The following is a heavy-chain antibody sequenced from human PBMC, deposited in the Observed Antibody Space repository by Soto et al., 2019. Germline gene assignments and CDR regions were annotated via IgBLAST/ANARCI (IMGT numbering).Heavy chain of an antibody. CDR2: INPNSGGT. J-gene: IGHJ3*02. CDR1: GYTFTGYY. V-gene: IGHV1-2*04. CDR3: ARELVVVPAANDAFDI. Sequence: XSVKVSCKASGYTFTGYYMHWVRQAPGQGLEWMGWINPNSGGTNYAQKFQGWVTMTRDTSISTAYTELSRLRSDDTAVYYCARELVVVPAANDAFDIWGQGTMVTVSS. D-gene: IGHD2-2*01.